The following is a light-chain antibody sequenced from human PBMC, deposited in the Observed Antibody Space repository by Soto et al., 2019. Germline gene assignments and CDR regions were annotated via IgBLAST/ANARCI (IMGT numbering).Light chain of an antibody. CDR1: QSVLYSSSNKNY. V-gene: IGKV4-1*01. Sequence: DIVMTQSPDSLAVSLGERATIKCKSSQSVLYSSSNKNYLAWYQQKPGQPPKLLIYWASTRESGVPDRFSGSGSGTDFTLTISSLQAEDVAVYYCHQYYSTPFTFGPGTKVDIK. CDR2: WAS. J-gene: IGKJ3*01. CDR3: HQYYSTPFT.